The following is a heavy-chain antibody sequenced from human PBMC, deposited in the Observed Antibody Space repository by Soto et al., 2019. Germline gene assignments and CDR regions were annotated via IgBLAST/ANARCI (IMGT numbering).Heavy chain of an antibody. CDR1: GGSISSSSYY. Sequence: QLQLQESGPGLVQPSATLSLTCTVSGGSISSSSYYWGWIRQPPGKGLEWIGSINYRGSTYYNPSLKSRVTVFVDTSKNQFSLKVNSLTAADSAVYYCARHPGPDVWGQGTTVTVSS. CDR3: ARHPGPDV. V-gene: IGHV4-39*01. CDR2: INYRGST. J-gene: IGHJ6*02.